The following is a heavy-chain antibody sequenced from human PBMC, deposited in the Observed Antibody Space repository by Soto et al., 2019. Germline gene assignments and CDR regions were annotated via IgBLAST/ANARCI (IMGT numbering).Heavy chain of an antibody. CDR2: IDPSDST. J-gene: IGHJ4*02. CDR1: GYSFTSYW. CDR3: ASLQAAAGDNDLTFDY. Sequence: EVQLVQSGAEVKKPGESLRISCKGSGYSFTSYWISWVRQMPGKGLEWMGRIDPSDSTNYSPSFQGHVTISADKSISTAYLQWSSLKASDTAMYYCASLQAAAGDNDLTFDYWGQGTLVTVSS. D-gene: IGHD6-13*01. V-gene: IGHV5-10-1*01.